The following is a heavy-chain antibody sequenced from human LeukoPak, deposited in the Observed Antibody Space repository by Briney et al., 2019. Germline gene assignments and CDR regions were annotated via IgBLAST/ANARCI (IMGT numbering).Heavy chain of an antibody. Sequence: ASVKVSCKASGYTFTSYDINWVRQATGQGLEWMGWMNPNSGNTGYAQKFQGRVTITRNTSISTAYMELSSLRSEDTAVYYCARLLGGSCSSTSCYTSFDYWGQGTLATVSS. CDR2: MNPNSGNT. D-gene: IGHD2-2*02. J-gene: IGHJ4*02. CDR3: ARLLGGSCSSTSCYTSFDY. CDR1: GYTFTSYD. V-gene: IGHV1-8*03.